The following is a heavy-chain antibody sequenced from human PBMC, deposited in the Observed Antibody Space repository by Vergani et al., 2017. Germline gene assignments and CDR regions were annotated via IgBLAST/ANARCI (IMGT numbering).Heavy chain of an antibody. Sequence: QVQLVQSGAEVKKPGASVKVSCKVSGYTLTELSMHWVRQAPGKGLEWMGGFEPEDGETIYAQKFQGRVTMTEDTSTDTAYMELSSLRSEDTAVYYCATSSSSGYYPRPSVTHAFDIWGQGTMVTVSS. J-gene: IGHJ3*02. D-gene: IGHD3-22*01. CDR3: ATSSSSGYYPRPSVTHAFDI. CDR1: GYTLTELS. V-gene: IGHV1-24*01. CDR2: FEPEDGET.